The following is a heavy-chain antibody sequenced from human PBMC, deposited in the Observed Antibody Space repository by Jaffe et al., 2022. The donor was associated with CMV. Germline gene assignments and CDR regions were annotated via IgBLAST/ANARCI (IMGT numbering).Heavy chain of an antibody. CDR2: ISSSSSYT. J-gene: IGHJ5*02. CDR1: GFTFSDYY. V-gene: IGHV3-11*06. D-gene: IGHD3-22*01. CDR3: ARDAYYDSSGLSP. Sequence: QVQLVESGGGLVKPGGSLRLSCAASGFTFSDYYMSWIRQAPGKGLEWVSYISSSSSYTNYADSVKGRFTISRDNAKNSLYLQMNSLRAEDTAVYYCARDAYYDSSGLSPWGQGTLVTVSS.